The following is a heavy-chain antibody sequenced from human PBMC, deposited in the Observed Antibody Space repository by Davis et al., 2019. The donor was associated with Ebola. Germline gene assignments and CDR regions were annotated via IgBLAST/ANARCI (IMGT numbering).Heavy chain of an antibody. J-gene: IGHJ3*02. D-gene: IGHD2-2*01. V-gene: IGHV4-59*01. CDR3: ARASSTSYHDAFDI. Sequence: PSETLSLTCTVSGGSISSYYWSWIRQPPGKGLEWIGYIYYSGSTNYNPSLKSRVTISVDTSKNQFSLKLSSVTAADTAVYYCARASSTSYHDAFDIWGQGTMVTVSS. CDR2: IYYSGST. CDR1: GGSISSYY.